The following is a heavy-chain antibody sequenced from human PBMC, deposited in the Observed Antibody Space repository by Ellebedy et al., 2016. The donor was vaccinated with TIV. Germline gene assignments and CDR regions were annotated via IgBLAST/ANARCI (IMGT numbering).Heavy chain of an antibody. Sequence: PGGSLRLSCVVSGFNFRSYWMGWVRQAPGKGLEWVANIYQDGSEIYYVDSVKGRFTISRDNAKSSLYLQMNSLRVEDTAVYYCARRGSYGDYAVQINNWFDSWGQGTLVAVAS. CDR3: ARRGSYGDYAVQINNWFDS. J-gene: IGHJ5*01. V-gene: IGHV3-7*01. D-gene: IGHD4-17*01. CDR1: GFNFRSYW. CDR2: IYQDGSEI.